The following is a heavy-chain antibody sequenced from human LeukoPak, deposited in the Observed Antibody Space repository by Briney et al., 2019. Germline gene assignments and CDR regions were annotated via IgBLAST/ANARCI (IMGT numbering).Heavy chain of an antibody. J-gene: IGHJ4*02. CDR2: IKEDGSEK. CDR1: GFTFSTYW. CDR3: AKDYPRYSSSRWVDY. V-gene: IGHV3-7*01. D-gene: IGHD6-6*01. Sequence: GGSLRLSCAASGFTFSTYWMSWVRQAPGKGLEWVANIKEDGSEKHYVDSVKGRFTISRDNARNSLYLQMNSLRAEDAAVYYCAKDYPRYSSSRWVDYWGQGTLVTVSS.